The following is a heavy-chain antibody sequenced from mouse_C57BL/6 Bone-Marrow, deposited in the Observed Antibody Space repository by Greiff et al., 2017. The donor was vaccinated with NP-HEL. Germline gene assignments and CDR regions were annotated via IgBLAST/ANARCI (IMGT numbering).Heavy chain of an antibody. D-gene: IGHD3-2*02. CDR1: GFSLTSYG. CDR2: IWRGGGT. V-gene: IGHV2-2*01. J-gene: IGHJ3*01. Sequence: QVQLKQSGPGLVQPSQSLSITCTVSGFSLTSYGVHWVRQSPGKGLEWLGVIWRGGGTAYYAAFISRLSISKDNSNSQVFFNMNSLQADDTAIYYCARNQGRSSGTWFAYWGQGTLVTVSA. CDR3: ARNQGRSSGTWFAY.